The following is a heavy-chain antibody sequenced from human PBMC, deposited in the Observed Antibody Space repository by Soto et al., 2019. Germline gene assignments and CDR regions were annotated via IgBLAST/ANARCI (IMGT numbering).Heavy chain of an antibody. V-gene: IGHV2-5*02. CDR2: ISWDDDQ. D-gene: IGHD3-16*02. Sequence: QITLKESGPTLVKPTQPLTLTCTFSGFSLSTSGVGVGWIRQPPGKALEWLAFISWDDDQRYSPSLKSRLTITKDTPKNQVVLTMTNIDPVDTATYYCAHSYYDYVWGNYRTFDYWGQGTLVTVSS. CDR1: GFSLSTSGVG. CDR3: AHSYYDYVWGNYRTFDY. J-gene: IGHJ4*02.